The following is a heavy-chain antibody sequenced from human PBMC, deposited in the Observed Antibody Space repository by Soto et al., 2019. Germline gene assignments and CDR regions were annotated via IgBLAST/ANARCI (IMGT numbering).Heavy chain of an antibody. CDR1: EDTFSSYS. J-gene: IGHJ4*02. CDR3: ASGVTRGSFPRFDL. Sequence: QVHLVQSGAEVKKPGSSVKVSCTSSEDTFSSYSYSWVRLVPGQGLEWLGGFSHVFGGPNYAQNFLDRVTITADQSTRTVYLGLSGLRSDGTAVYFCASGVTRGSFPRFDLWGQGTRVTVSS. V-gene: IGHV1-69*13. D-gene: IGHD3-10*01. CDR2: FSHVFGGP.